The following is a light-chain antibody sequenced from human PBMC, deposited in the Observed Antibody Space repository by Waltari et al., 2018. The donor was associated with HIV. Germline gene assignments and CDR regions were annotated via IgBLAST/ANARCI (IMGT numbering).Light chain of an antibody. CDR1: TSNIGNNF. CDR2: DNH. CDR3: GTWDTSLNAGV. Sequence: QSVLTQPPAVSAAPGQTVTISYSGTTSNIGNNFVCWYQKLPGTAPKLLIFDNHKRPSGVSDRFSASKSATSATLDITGLHTGDEAEYYCGTWDTSLNAGVFGGGTKVSVL. J-gene: IGLJ2*01. V-gene: IGLV1-51*01.